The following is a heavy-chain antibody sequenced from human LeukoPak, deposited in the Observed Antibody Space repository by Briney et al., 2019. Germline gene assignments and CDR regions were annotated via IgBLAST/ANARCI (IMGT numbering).Heavy chain of an antibody. CDR3: ARGGYDILFDY. D-gene: IGHD3-9*01. Sequence: SETLSLTCTVSGDSISNSSYYWGWIRQPPGKGLEWIGSIYYSGSTYYKPSLKSRVTISVDTSKNQLSLKLNSVTAADTAVYYCARGGYDILFDYWGQGTLVTVSS. CDR1: GDSISNSSYY. V-gene: IGHV4-39*07. CDR2: IYYSGST. J-gene: IGHJ4*02.